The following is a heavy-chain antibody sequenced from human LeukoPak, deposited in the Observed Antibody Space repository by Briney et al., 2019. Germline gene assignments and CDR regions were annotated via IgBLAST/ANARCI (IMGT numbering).Heavy chain of an antibody. J-gene: IGHJ4*02. Sequence: PGGSLRLSCAASGFTFSSYSMNWLRQAPGKGLDWVSSISSSSSYIYYADSVKGRFTISRDNAKNSLYLQMNSLRAEDTAVYYCARQVPYSGYDGLFDYWGQGTLVTVSS. CDR2: ISSSSSYI. CDR3: ARQVPYSGYDGLFDY. V-gene: IGHV3-21*01. CDR1: GFTFSSYS. D-gene: IGHD5-12*01.